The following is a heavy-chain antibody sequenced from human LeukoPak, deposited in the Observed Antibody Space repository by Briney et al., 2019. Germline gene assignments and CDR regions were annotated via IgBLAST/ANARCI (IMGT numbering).Heavy chain of an antibody. V-gene: IGHV3-30-3*01. CDR1: GFTFSSYA. CDR2: ISYDGSNK. CDR3: ARDPDYYYFDY. D-gene: IGHD2/OR15-2a*01. J-gene: IGHJ4*02. Sequence: GRSLRLSCAASGFTFSSYAMHWVRQAPGKGLEWVAVISYDGSNKYYADSVKGRFTISRDNSKNTLYLQMNSLRAEDTAVYYCARDPDYYYFDYWGQGTLVTVSS.